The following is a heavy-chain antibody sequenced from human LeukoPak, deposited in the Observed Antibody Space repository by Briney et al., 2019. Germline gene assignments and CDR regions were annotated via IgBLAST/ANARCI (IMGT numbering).Heavy chain of an antibody. CDR3: AKTLSYSSDWVY. D-gene: IGHD6-19*01. CDR2: ISGSGGST. V-gene: IGHV3-23*01. J-gene: IGHJ4*02. CDR1: GFTFGSYS. Sequence: PGGSLRLSCVASGFTFGSYSMNWVRQAPGKGLEWVTGISGSGGSTYYADSVKGRFIISRDNSKSTLYMQMNSLRVEDTAVYYCAKTLSYSSDWVYWGQGTLVTVSS.